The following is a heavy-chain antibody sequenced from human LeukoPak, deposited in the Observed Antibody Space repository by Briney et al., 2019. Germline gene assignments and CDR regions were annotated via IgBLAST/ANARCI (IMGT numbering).Heavy chain of an antibody. V-gene: IGHV3-21*01. J-gene: IGHJ4*02. CDR2: ISSGSTYI. CDR1: EFTFSTYG. D-gene: IGHD3-3*02. CDR3: ARDALAGNKFFDY. Sequence: GGSLRLSCAASEFTFSTYGMNWVRQAPGKGLEWVSSISSGSTYIYYADSVKGRFTISRDNGKNSLYLQMNSLRAEDTAVYYCARDALAGNKFFDYWGQGTLVTVSS.